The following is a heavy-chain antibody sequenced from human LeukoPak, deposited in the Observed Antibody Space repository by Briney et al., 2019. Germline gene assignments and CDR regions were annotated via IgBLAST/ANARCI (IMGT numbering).Heavy chain of an antibody. V-gene: IGHV3-30*04. Sequence: GRSLRLSCAASGFTFSTYAMHWVRQAPGKGLEWVAVIPYDGSNKYYADSVKGRFTISRENSKNRLYLQMNSLRAEDTAVYYCAKGRYCTNGVCPLYYYFYMDVWGKGTTVTVSS. CDR3: AKGRYCTNGVCPLYYYFYMDV. D-gene: IGHD2-8*01. CDR2: IPYDGSNK. J-gene: IGHJ6*03. CDR1: GFTFSTYA.